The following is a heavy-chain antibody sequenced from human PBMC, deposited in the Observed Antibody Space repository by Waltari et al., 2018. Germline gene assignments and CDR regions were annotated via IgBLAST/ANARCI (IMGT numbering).Heavy chain of an antibody. Sequence: QVQLQQWGAGLLKPSETLSLTCAVYGGSFSGYYWSWIRQPPGKGLEWIGEINHSGSTNYNPTLKSRVTISVDTSKNQFSLKLSSVTAADTAVYYCARAPIGLPSDYWGQGTLVTVSS. CDR3: ARAPIGLPSDY. CDR2: INHSGST. V-gene: IGHV4-34*01. D-gene: IGHD2-21*02. CDR1: GGSFSGYY. J-gene: IGHJ4*02.